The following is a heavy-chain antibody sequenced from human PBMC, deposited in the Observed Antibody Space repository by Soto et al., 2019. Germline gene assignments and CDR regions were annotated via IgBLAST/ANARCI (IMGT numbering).Heavy chain of an antibody. Sequence: GGSLRLSCAASGFTFSDYYMSWIRQAPGKGLEWVSYISSSGSTIYYADSVKGRFTISRDNAKNSLYLQMNSLRAEDTAVYYCARDGVGYYDILTGYYLSYYYYYMDVWGKGTTVTVSS. CDR3: ARDGVGYYDILTGYYLSYYYYYMDV. D-gene: IGHD3-9*01. J-gene: IGHJ6*03. CDR2: ISSSGSTI. CDR1: GFTFSDYY. V-gene: IGHV3-11*01.